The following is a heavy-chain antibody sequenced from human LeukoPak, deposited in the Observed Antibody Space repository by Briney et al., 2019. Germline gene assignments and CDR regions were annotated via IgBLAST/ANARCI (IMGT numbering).Heavy chain of an antibody. J-gene: IGHJ4*02. D-gene: IGHD5-18*01. Sequence: GGSLRLSCAASGFTFNNYAMTWIRQAPGKGLEWVSYISGSGSAIHYADSVKGRFIISRDNAKNSLYLQMNSLRAEDTAVYYCARGGTWIQLCDYWGQGTLVTVSS. CDR1: GFTFNNYA. V-gene: IGHV3-11*04. CDR2: ISGSGSAI. CDR3: ARGGTWIQLCDY.